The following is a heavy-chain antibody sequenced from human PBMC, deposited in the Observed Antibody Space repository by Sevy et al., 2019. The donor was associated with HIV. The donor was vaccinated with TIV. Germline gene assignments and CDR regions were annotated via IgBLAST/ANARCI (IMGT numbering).Heavy chain of an antibody. CDR3: GRSLWDFAFDF. V-gene: IGHV4-31*03. J-gene: IGHJ4*02. D-gene: IGHD3-16*01. Sequence: SETLSLTCTVSGGSISTGGYYWSWIRQHPGKGLEWIGYIYYRGSTSYNPSLQSRVTLSVDTSKNQFSLRLSSVTAAGSAVYYWGRSLWDFAFDFWGQGIQVTVSS. CDR2: IYYRGST. CDR1: GGSISTGGYY.